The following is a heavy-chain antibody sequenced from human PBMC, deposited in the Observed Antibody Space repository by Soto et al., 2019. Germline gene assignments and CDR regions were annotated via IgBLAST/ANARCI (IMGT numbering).Heavy chain of an antibody. V-gene: IGHV3-30*18. D-gene: IGHD3-10*01. Sequence: ESGGGVVQPGRSLRLSCAASGFTFSSYGMHWVRQAPGKGLEWVAVISYDGSNKYYADSVKGRFTISRDNSKNTLYLQMNSLRAEDTAVYYCAKDRRGSGFDYWGQGTLVTVSS. J-gene: IGHJ4*02. CDR2: ISYDGSNK. CDR3: AKDRRGSGFDY. CDR1: GFTFSSYG.